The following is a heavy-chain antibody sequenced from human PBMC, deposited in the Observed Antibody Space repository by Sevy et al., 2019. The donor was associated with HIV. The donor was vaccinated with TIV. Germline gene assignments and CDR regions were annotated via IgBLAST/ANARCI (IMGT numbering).Heavy chain of an antibody. D-gene: IGHD6-19*01. V-gene: IGHV3-23*01. CDR3: AKGGSSGWYIGY. J-gene: IGHJ4*02. CDR1: GFTFSSYA. Sequence: GGSLRLSCAASGFTFSSYAMSWVHQAPGKGLEWVSAISGSGGSTYYADSVKGRFTISRDNSKNTLYLQMNSLRAEDTAVYYCAKGGSSGWYIGYWGQGTLVTVSS. CDR2: ISGSGGST.